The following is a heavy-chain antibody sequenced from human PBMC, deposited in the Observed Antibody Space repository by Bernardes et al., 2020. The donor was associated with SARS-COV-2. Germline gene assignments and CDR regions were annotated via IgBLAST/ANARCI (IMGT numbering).Heavy chain of an antibody. Sequence: GGSLRLSCAASGFTFSSYSMNWVRQAPGKGLEWVSYISSSSSTIYYADSVKGRFTISRDNAKNSLYLQMNSLRDEDTAVYYCAKDLLYYYDSSGYYKANYYGMDVWGQGTTVTVSS. CDR2: ISSSSSTI. V-gene: IGHV3-48*02. D-gene: IGHD3-22*01. J-gene: IGHJ6*02. CDR3: AKDLLYYYDSSGYYKANYYGMDV. CDR1: GFTFSSYS.